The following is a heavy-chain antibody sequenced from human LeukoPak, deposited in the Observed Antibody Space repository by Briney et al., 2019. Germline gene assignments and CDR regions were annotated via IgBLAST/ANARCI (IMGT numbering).Heavy chain of an antibody. Sequence: PGGSLRLSCAASGFTFSSYAMHWVRQAPGKGLEWVAVISYDGSNKYYADSVKGRFTISRDNAKNSLYLQMNSLRAEDTAVYYCARDRKDYDFWSGYYKGVVDYWGQGTLVTVSS. CDR3: ARDRKDYDFWSGYYKGVVDY. J-gene: IGHJ4*02. D-gene: IGHD3-3*01. CDR2: ISYDGSNK. V-gene: IGHV3-30-3*01. CDR1: GFTFSSYA.